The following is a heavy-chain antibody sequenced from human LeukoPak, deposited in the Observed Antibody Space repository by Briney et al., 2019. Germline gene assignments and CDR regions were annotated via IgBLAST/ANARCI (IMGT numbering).Heavy chain of an antibody. D-gene: IGHD3-10*01. CDR1: GFTFSSYG. J-gene: IGHJ3*02. CDR3: AKDMIGFGELNAFDI. V-gene: IGHV3-30*18. Sequence: PGGSLRLSCAASGFTFSSYGMHWVRQAPGKGLEWVAVISYDGSNKYYADSVKGRFTISRDNSENTLYLQMNSLRAEDTAVYYCAKDMIGFGELNAFDIWGQGTMVTVSS. CDR2: ISYDGSNK.